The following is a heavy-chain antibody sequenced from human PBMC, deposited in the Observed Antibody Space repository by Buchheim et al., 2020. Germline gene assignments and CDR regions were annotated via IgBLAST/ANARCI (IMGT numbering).Heavy chain of an antibody. J-gene: IGHJ6*02. CDR3: AREKGRYDIGSMDV. D-gene: IGHD3/OR15-3a*01. CDR2: INPGNDNM. V-gene: IGHV1-3*01. Sequence: QVELVQSGAEVKKPGASVKVSCKASGYTFTSYAVHWVRQAPGQRLEWMGWINPGNDNMKYSQRFQGRVTFTTDTSANIVYMEVSSLTSEDTAVYYCAREKGRYDIGSMDVWGQGTT. CDR1: GYTFTSYA.